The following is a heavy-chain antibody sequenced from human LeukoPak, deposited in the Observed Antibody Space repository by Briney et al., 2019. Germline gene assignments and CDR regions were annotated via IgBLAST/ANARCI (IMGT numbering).Heavy chain of an antibody. Sequence: KASETLSLTCTVSHDFISSSSYYWGWIRQPPGKGLEWIGSIYYRGSTYYNPSFKSRLTISVDPSKNQFSLKLSSVTAADTAVYPCARHRVDTALFDYWGQGTLVTVSS. D-gene: IGHD5-18*01. CDR3: ARHRVDTALFDY. CDR1: HDFISSSSYY. CDR2: IYYRGST. V-gene: IGHV4-39*01. J-gene: IGHJ4*02.